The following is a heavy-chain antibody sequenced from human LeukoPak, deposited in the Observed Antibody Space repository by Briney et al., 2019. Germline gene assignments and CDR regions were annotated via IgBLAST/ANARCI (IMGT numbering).Heavy chain of an antibody. Sequence: GRSLRLSCTASGFTFGDYAMSWARQAPGKGLEWVGFIRSKAYGGTTEYAASVKGRFTISRDDSKSIAYLQMNSLKTEDTAVYYCTRDLPLDYYDSSGYYYFDYWGQGTLVTVSS. CDR2: IRSKAYGGTT. D-gene: IGHD3-22*01. CDR1: GFTFGDYA. CDR3: TRDLPLDYYDSSGYYYFDY. J-gene: IGHJ4*02. V-gene: IGHV3-49*04.